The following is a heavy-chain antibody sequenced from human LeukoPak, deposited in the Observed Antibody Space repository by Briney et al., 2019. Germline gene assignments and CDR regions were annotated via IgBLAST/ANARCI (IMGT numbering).Heavy chain of an antibody. CDR3: ARGSWNYDY. Sequence: GGSLRLSCAASGFTFSSYSMNWVRHGPGKGLVWVSRINTDGSSTSYADSVKGRFTISRDNAKNTLYLQMNSLRAEDTAVYYCARGSWNYDYWGQGTLVTVSS. CDR2: INTDGSST. D-gene: IGHD1-7*01. V-gene: IGHV3-74*01. J-gene: IGHJ4*02. CDR1: GFTFSSYS.